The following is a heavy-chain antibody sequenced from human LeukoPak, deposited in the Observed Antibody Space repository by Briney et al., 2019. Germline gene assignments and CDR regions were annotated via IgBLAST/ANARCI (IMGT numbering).Heavy chain of an antibody. CDR1: GASISGSNYY. D-gene: IGHD2-8*01. CDR3: ARLVRS. V-gene: IGHV4-39*01. J-gene: IGHJ4*02. Sequence: SETLSLTCTVSGASISGSNYYWGWIRQPPGRGLEWIGSIYYTGSAYYNLSLKSRVTMSVDTSKKQFSLKVVSVTAADTAVYYCARLVRSWGQGTLVTVSS. CDR2: IYYTGSA.